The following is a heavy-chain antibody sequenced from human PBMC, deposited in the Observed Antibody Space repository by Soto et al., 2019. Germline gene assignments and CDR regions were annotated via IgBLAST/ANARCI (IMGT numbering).Heavy chain of an antibody. CDR1: GYSISRGYH. CDR2: VYHSGNI. D-gene: IGHD3-22*01. J-gene: IGHJ3*01. Sequence: AATRSLTCAVSGYSISRGYHWGWIRQLPGKGLEWVGNVYHSGNIRSNPSLKSRVTISADTSKNQFSLELKSVDVADTAVYYCARGNYYDFEGINGAFDVWGQGTMVTVSS. CDR3: ARGNYYDFEGINGAFDV. V-gene: IGHV4-38-2*01.